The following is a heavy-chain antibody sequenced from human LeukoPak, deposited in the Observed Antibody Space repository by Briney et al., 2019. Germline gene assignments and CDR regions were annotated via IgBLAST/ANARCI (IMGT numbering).Heavy chain of an antibody. Sequence: SETLSLTCTVSGGSISSYYWSWIRQPPGKGLEWIGYIYYSGSTNYNPSLKSRVTISVDTSKNQFSLKLSSVTAADTAVYYYARHQRGNSDAFDIWGQGTVVTVSS. CDR3: ARHQRGNSDAFDI. J-gene: IGHJ3*02. CDR1: GGSISSYY. CDR2: IYYSGST. D-gene: IGHD4-23*01. V-gene: IGHV4-59*01.